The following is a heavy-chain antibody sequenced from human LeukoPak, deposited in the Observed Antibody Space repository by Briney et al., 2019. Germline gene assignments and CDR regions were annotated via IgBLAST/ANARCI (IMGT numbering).Heavy chain of an antibody. Sequence: SETLSLTCTVSGVSISSYYWSWLRQPPGKGLECIGYIYYSGSTNYNPSLKSRVTISVDTSKNQFSLKLSSVTAADTAVYYCARVYGSTNKAYYMDVWGKGTTVTISS. CDR2: IYYSGST. CDR1: GVSISSYY. J-gene: IGHJ6*03. D-gene: IGHD3-10*01. CDR3: ARVYGSTNKAYYMDV. V-gene: IGHV4-59*01.